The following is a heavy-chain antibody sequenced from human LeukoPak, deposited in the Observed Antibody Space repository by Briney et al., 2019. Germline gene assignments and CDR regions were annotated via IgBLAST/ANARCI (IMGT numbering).Heavy chain of an antibody. CDR1: GGSISSSSYY. D-gene: IGHD3-16*01. Sequence: SETLSLTCTVSGGSISSSSYYWGWIRQPPGKGLEWIGSIYFIGITYYNLSLKSRITISVDTSKNQLSLKLNSVIAADTAVYYCARVKKGDYMDVWGKGTTVTVSS. J-gene: IGHJ6*03. CDR2: IYFIGIT. CDR3: ARVKKGDYMDV. V-gene: IGHV4-39*07.